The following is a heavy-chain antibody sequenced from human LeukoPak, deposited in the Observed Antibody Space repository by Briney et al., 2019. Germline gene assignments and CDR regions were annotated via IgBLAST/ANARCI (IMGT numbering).Heavy chain of an antibody. CDR3: AILPTV. V-gene: IGHV4-59*01. Sequence: PSETLSLTCTVSGDSIRGYYWSWIRQTPGKGLQFIGYIYNSVNDYNPSLKSRVVISSDPSKNQFSLRLRSVTAADTAVYYCAILPTVWGQGTLVTVSS. J-gene: IGHJ4*02. D-gene: IGHD1-14*01. CDR1: GDSIRGYY. CDR2: IYNSVN.